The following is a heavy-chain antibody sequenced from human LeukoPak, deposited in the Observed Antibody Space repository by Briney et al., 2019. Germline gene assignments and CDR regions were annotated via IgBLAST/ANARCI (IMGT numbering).Heavy chain of an antibody. V-gene: IGHV3-30*02. D-gene: IGHD6-19*01. CDR1: GFNFRSFA. Sequence: GGSLRLSCAASGFNFRSFAMHWVRQAPGNGLEWVAFIRYDGSDKYYADSVKGRFTISRDNSKNTLYLQMSSLRAEDTAVYYCASRIVVAAADAFDVWGQGTVVTVS. CDR3: ASRIVVAAADAFDV. CDR2: IRYDGSDK. J-gene: IGHJ3*01.